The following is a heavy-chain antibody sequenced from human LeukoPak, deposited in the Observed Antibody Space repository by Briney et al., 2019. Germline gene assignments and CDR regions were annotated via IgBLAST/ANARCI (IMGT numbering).Heavy chain of an antibody. CDR2: ITYGGSVI. CDR3: ARKRLADLGDDTSFGGTPFDS. CDR1: GFTFKIYH. Sequence: SGGSLRLSCVASGFTFKIYHMKWVRQARGKGLEGPSVITYGGSVIYYADSVKGRFTISRDDAMNSVFLQMSGQTVDDTAVYYCARKRLADLGDDTSFGGTPFDSWGQGTLGIVSS. D-gene: IGHD3-16*01. J-gene: IGHJ4*02. V-gene: IGHV3-48*03.